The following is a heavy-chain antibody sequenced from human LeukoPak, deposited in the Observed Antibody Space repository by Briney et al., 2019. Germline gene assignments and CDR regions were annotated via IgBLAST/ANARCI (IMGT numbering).Heavy chain of an antibody. CDR2: IYYSGST. CDR1: GGSISSYY. CDR3: ARQPMVRGANTRDDAFDI. J-gene: IGHJ3*02. V-gene: IGHV4-59*08. D-gene: IGHD3-10*01. Sequence: SETLSLTCTVSGGSISSYYWSWIRQPPGKGLEWIGYIYYSGSTNYNPSLKSRVTISVDTSKNQFSLKLSSVTAADTAVYYCARQPMVRGANTRDDAFDIWGQGTMVTVSS.